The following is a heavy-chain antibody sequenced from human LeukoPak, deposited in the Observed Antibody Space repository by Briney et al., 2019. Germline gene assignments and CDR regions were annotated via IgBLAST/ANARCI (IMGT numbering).Heavy chain of an antibody. Sequence: GGSLRLSCAAYGFTFSNYGMHWVRQAPGKGLEWVAVISYDGSNKYYADSVKGRFTISRDNSKNTLYLQMNSLRAEDTAVYYWAKGGRSTSWIDDYWGQGTLVTVSS. CDR2: ISYDGSNK. J-gene: IGHJ4*02. CDR3: AKGGRSTSWIDDY. V-gene: IGHV3-30*18. D-gene: IGHD2-2*01. CDR1: GFTFSNYG.